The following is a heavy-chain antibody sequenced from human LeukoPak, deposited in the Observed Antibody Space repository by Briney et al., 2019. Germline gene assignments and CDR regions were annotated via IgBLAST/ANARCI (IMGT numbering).Heavy chain of an antibody. CDR2: ISGSGIST. D-gene: IGHD6-13*01. V-gene: IGHV3-23*01. CDR1: GFTFSDYG. Sequence: GGCLRLSCAAAGFTFSDYGMNWVRQAPGKGLEWVSGISGSGISTYYADSVKGRFTISRDNSKNTLYLQMNSLRADDTAVYYCARVEKYTSSGPTDPWGQGTLVTVSS. CDR3: ARVEKYTSSGPTDP. J-gene: IGHJ5*02.